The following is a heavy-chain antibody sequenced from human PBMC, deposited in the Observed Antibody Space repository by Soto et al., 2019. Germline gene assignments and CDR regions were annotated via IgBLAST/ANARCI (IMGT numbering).Heavy chain of an antibody. D-gene: IGHD1-20*01. J-gene: IGHJ6*02. CDR3: AREISSSYSWNDGYSCGMDA. CDR1: GYTFTGYY. CDR2: INPNTGGI. V-gene: IGHV1-2*02. Sequence: EASVKVSSKASGYTFTGYYMHWVRQAPGQGLEWMGWINPNTGGIHYAQKFQGRVTMTTDKPISTAYMELSRLSSDDTAVYYCAREISSSYSWNDGYSCGMDAWGQGSTVPV.